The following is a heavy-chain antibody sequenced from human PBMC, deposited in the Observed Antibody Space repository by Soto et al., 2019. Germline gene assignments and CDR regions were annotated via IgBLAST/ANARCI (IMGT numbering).Heavy chain of an antibody. Sequence: PGESLKISCAASGFTFSSYSMNWVRQAPGKGLEWVSSISSSSSYIYYADSVKGRFTISRDNAKNSLYLQMNSLRAEDTAVYYCASGPYYYDSSGYWGQGTLVTVSS. J-gene: IGHJ4*02. V-gene: IGHV3-21*01. CDR2: ISSSSSYI. CDR3: ASGPYYYDSSGY. D-gene: IGHD3-22*01. CDR1: GFTFSSYS.